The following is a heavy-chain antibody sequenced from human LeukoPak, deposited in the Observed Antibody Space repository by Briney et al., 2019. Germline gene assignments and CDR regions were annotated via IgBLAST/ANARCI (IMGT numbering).Heavy chain of an antibody. Sequence: ASVKVSCKASGYTFTSHFMHWVRQAPGQGLEWMGWISAYNGNTNYAQKLQGRVTMTTDTSTSTAYMELRSLRSDDTAVYYCARAVIAVAGPPDAFDIWGQGTMVTVSS. J-gene: IGHJ3*02. CDR1: GYTFTSHF. D-gene: IGHD6-19*01. CDR3: ARAVIAVAGPPDAFDI. V-gene: IGHV1-18*04. CDR2: ISAYNGNT.